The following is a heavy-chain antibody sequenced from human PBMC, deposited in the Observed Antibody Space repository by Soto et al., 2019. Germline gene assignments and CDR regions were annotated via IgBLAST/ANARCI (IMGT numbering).Heavy chain of an antibody. D-gene: IGHD3-16*01. V-gene: IGHV1-69*13. Sequence: AVKVSCKASGGTFSSYIINWVRQAPGQGLEWMGGIIPIFGTGIYAQKFQGRVTITADESTSTAYMELNSLRSEDTALYYCAINTHTAVAYCFDFWGQGTLVTASS. CDR2: IIPIFGTG. J-gene: IGHJ4*02. CDR1: GGTFSSYI. CDR3: AINTHTAVAYCFDF.